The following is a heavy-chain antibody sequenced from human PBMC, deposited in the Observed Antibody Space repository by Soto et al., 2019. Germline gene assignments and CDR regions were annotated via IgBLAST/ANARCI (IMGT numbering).Heavy chain of an antibody. J-gene: IGHJ5*02. CDR3: ARLRALYGGYAQMENWFDP. CDR2: IYSGGRT. V-gene: IGHV3-53*01. CDR1: GFTVSSNY. D-gene: IGHD5-12*01. Sequence: EVQLVESGGGLIQPGGSLRLSCAASGFTVSSNYMSWVRQAPGKGLEWVSVIYSGGRTYYADSVKGRFTISSDNSKNTLYLQMNSLRGEDTAVYYCARLRALYGGYAQMENWFDPWGQGTPVTVSS.